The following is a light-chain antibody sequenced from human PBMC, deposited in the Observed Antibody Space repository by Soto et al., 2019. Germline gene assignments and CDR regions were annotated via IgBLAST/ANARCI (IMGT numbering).Light chain of an antibody. V-gene: IGLV2-14*03. CDR2: DVS. Sequence: QSVLTQPDSVSGSPGESIPISYTRTNTDIGGYNYVSWYQQHPGKAPKLVIYDVSSRPSGVSSRFSGSKSGYTASLTISGLQAEDDAHYYCSSYRTCRTLEVFGTGTKVILL. J-gene: IGLJ1*01. CDR3: SSYRTCRTLEV. CDR1: NTDIGGYNY.